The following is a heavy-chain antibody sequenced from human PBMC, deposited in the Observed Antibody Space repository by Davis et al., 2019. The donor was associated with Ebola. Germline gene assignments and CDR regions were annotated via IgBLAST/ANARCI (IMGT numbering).Heavy chain of an antibody. CDR2: INHSGST. CDR1: GGSISSGDYY. Sequence: PSETLSLTCAVSGGSISSGDYYWSWIRQPPGKGLEWIGEINHSGSTNYNPSLKSRVTISVDTSKNQFSLKLSSVTAADTAVYYCARGRASRITGTGALTTYYYYYYMDVWGKGTTVTVSS. V-gene: IGHV4-34*01. CDR3: ARGRASRITGTGALTTYYYYYYMDV. J-gene: IGHJ6*03. D-gene: IGHD1-20*01.